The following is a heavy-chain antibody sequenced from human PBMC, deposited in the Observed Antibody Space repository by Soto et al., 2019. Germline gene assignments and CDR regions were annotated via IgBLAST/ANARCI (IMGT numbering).Heavy chain of an antibody. CDR2: IYNGERT. CDR3: AQTTGWPGFDY. V-gene: IGHV4-59*01. CDR1: GASIRNFY. J-gene: IGHJ4*02. Sequence: QVHLQESGPGLVKPSETMSLTCTASGASIRNFYWNSVRQFPGKGLEWIGHIYNGERTNYNPSLKSRVTISVDTSKNQFSLKLSSVTVADTAVYYCAQTTGWPGFDYWGQGTLVAVSS. D-gene: IGHD6-19*01.